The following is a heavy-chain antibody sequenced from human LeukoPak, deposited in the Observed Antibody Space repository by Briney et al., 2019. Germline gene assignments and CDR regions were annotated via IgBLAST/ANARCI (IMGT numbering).Heavy chain of an antibody. D-gene: IGHD3-3*01. CDR3: ARGPLYYDFWSGYYLGY. CDR2: IYYSGST. Sequence: SETLSLTCTVSGGSISNYYWSWIRQPPGKGLEWIGYIYYSGSTKYNPSLKSRVTISVDTSKNQFSLKLSSVTAADTAVYYCARGPLYYDFWSGYYLGYWGQGTLVTVSS. V-gene: IGHV4-59*01. CDR1: GGSISNYY. J-gene: IGHJ4*02.